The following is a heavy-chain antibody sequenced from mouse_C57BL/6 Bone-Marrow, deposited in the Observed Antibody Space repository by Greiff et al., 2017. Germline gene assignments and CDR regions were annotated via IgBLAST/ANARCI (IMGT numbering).Heavy chain of an antibody. J-gene: IGHJ2*01. CDR3: ARHGGSRAFDY. CDR2: INPGSGGT. Sequence: VQLQQSGAELVRPGTSVKVSCKASGYAFTNYLIEWVKQRPGQGLEWIGVINPGSGGTNYNEKFKGKATLTADKSSSTAYMQLSSLTSEDSAVYFCARHGGSRAFDYWGQGTTLTVSS. CDR1: GYAFTNYL. D-gene: IGHD1-1*01. V-gene: IGHV1-54*01.